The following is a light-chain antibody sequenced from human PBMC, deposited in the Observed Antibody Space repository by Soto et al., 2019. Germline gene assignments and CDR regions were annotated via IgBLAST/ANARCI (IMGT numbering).Light chain of an antibody. V-gene: IGLV1-40*01. Sequence: QSVLTQPPSVSGAPGQRVTISCTGSSSNIGAGYDVHWYQQLPGTAPKRLIYGNSNRPSGVPDRLSGSKSGTSASLAITGLQAEDEADYYCQSYDSSLSGYVFGTGTKVTV. J-gene: IGLJ1*01. CDR2: GNS. CDR3: QSYDSSLSGYV. CDR1: SSNIGAGYD.